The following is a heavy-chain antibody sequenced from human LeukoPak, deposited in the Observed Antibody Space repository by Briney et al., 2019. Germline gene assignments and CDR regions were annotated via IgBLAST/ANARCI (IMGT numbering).Heavy chain of an antibody. CDR1: GYTFTNYY. V-gene: IGHV1-46*01. CDR3: ARRLGLRWDLQAFDI. D-gene: IGHD4-23*01. J-gene: IGHJ3*02. CDR2: INPSGGST. Sequence: ASVKVSCKASGYTFTNYYIHWVRQAPGQGLECMGIINPSGGSTSYAQKFQGRVTMTRDMSTSTVYMELSSLRSEDTAVYYCARRLGLRWDLQAFDIWGQGTMVTVPS.